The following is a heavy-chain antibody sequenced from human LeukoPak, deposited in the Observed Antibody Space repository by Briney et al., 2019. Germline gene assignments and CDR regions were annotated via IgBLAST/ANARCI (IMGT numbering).Heavy chain of an antibody. J-gene: IGHJ4*02. CDR3: AKGRGYSYGYPLDY. Sequence: GGSLRLSCAASGFTFSSYAISWVRQAPGKGLEWVSAISGGDTSTHYADSVKGRVTISRDNSKSTLFLQMNSLRAEDTAVYYCAKGRGYSYGYPLDYWGQGTLVTVSS. V-gene: IGHV3-23*01. D-gene: IGHD5-18*01. CDR2: ISGGDTST. CDR1: GFTFSSYA.